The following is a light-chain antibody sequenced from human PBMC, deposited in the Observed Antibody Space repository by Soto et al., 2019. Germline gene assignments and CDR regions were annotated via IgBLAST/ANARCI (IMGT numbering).Light chain of an antibody. CDR1: QSISSY. Sequence: DIQMTQSPSSLSASVGDRVTITCRASQSISSYVNWYQQKPGKAPKLLIYAASSLQSGVPSRFSGSGSGTDFTLTITSLQPEDFATYYCQQFNTYSITFGQGTRLEI. CDR3: QQFNTYSIT. V-gene: IGKV1-39*01. J-gene: IGKJ5*01. CDR2: AAS.